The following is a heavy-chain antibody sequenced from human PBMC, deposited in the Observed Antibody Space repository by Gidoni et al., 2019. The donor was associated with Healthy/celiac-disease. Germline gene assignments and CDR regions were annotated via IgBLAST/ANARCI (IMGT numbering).Heavy chain of an antibody. CDR2: ISRSSSYI. CDR3: ARLGLIAARRKFAQGGMDV. D-gene: IGHD6-6*01. CDR1: GFTFSRNS. J-gene: IGHJ6*02. Sequence: EVQLVESGRGLVKPGGSLRLHCSASGFTFSRNSMTCVRQAPGKGLEWVSSISRSSSYIYYADSVKGRFTISRDNAKNSLYLQMNSLRAEDTAVYYCARLGLIAARRKFAQGGMDVWGQGTTVTVSS. V-gene: IGHV3-21*01.